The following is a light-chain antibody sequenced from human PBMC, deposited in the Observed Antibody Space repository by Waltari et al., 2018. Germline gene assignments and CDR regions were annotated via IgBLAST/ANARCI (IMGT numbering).Light chain of an antibody. Sequence: EVVLTQSPGTLSLSPGERATLSCRARQRLIKRYVAWYNQKPGQAPTLLIYEASNRAAVIPDRFSGSGSETDFTLTISRLEPEDFGVYYCQQYGSSVMYTFGQGTRLEIK. CDR2: EAS. CDR1: QRLIKRY. J-gene: IGKJ2*01. V-gene: IGKV3-20*01. CDR3: QQYGSSVMYT.